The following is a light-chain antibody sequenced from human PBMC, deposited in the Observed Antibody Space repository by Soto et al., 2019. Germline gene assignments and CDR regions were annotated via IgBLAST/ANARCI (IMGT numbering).Light chain of an antibody. V-gene: IGKV2-30*02. Sequence: DVVMTQSPLSLPVTLGQPASISCRSSQSLAHSNGNTYLTWFQQRPGQSPRRLVYKVSNRDSGVPDRFSGSGAGTDFTLRISRVEAEDVGIYLCMKGTCWPYTFGPGTKVDIE. CDR2: KVS. J-gene: IGKJ3*01. CDR1: QSLAHSNGNTY. CDR3: MKGTCWPYT.